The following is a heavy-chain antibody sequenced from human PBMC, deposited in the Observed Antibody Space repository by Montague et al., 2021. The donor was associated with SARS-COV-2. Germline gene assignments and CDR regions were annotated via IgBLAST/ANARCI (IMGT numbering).Heavy chain of an antibody. J-gene: IGHJ4*02. CDR1: GASISTGPFY. D-gene: IGHD2-8*01. Sequence: TLSLTCTVSGASISTGPFYWSWIRQYPGKGLEWIGYIYYSGSTYYYPSLRIRITMSVDPSKNQFSLTLSSVTAADTAIYYCVTRPPDGPWPFDYWGQGILVTVSS. CDR3: VTRPPDGPWPFDY. CDR2: IYYSGST. V-gene: IGHV4-31*03.